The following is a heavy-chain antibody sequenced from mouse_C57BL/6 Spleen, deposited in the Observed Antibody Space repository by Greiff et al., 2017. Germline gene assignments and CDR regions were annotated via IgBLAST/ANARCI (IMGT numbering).Heavy chain of an antibody. V-gene: IGHV1-69*01. CDR1: GYPFTSYW. J-gene: IGHJ4*01. Sequence: QVQLQQPGAELVMPGASVKLSCKASGYPFTSYWMHWVKQRPGQGLEWIGEIDPSDSYTNYNQKFKGKSTLTVDKSSSTAYMQLSSLTSEDSAVYYCARGAMMVTDYYAMDYWGQGTSVTVSS. CDR2: IDPSDSYT. D-gene: IGHD2-3*01. CDR3: ARGAMMVTDYYAMDY.